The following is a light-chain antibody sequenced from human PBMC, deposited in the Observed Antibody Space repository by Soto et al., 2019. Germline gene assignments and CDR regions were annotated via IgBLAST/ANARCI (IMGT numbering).Light chain of an antibody. V-gene: IGKV1-39*01. CDR2: AAS. J-gene: IGKJ1*01. CDR1: QSISSF. Sequence: DIQMTQSPSSLSASVRDRVTITCRASQSISSFLNWYQQKPGKAPKLLIYAASSLQSGVPSRFSGSGSRTDFTLTISSQQPEDFATYYCQQNYNTPVAFGQGTKVEIK. CDR3: QQNYNTPVA.